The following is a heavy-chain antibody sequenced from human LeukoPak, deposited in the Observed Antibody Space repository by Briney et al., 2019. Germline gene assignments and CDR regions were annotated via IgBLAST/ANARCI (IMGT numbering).Heavy chain of an antibody. D-gene: IGHD2-2*01. CDR3: ARGPRWDQLSLLDY. V-gene: IGHV3-74*01. CDR2: INSDGSST. Sequence: GGSLRLSCAASGFTFSSYWMHWVRQAPGQGLVWVSRINSDGSSTSYADSVKGRFTISRDNAKNTLYLQMNSLRAEDTAVYYCARGPRWDQLSLLDYWGQGTLVTVSS. J-gene: IGHJ4*02. CDR1: GFTFSSYW.